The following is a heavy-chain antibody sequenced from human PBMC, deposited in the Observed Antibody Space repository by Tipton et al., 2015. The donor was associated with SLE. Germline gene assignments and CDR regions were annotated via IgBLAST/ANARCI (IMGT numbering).Heavy chain of an antibody. Sequence: GSLRLSCVASGFTFSSYWMSWVRQSPGKGLEWVANIKQDGSEKYYVDSVKGRFTISRDNAKNSLYLQMSSLRAEDTAVYFCARKGCSGDNCYSDYWGQGTLVTVSS. CDR1: GFTFSSYW. J-gene: IGHJ4*02. CDR2: IKQDGSEK. CDR3: ARKGCSGDNCYSDY. D-gene: IGHD2-15*01. V-gene: IGHV3-7*01.